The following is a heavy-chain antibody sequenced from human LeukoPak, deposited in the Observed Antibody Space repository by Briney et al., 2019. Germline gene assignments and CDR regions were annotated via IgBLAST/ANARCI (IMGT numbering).Heavy chain of an antibody. CDR1: GGSISSYY. CDR2: IYTTRST. CDR3: ARDLDSSSSSYYYYMDV. J-gene: IGHJ6*03. Sequence: SETLSLTCIVSGGSISSYYWSWIRQPAGKGLEWIGRIYTTRSTNYNPSLKSRVTMSVDTSKNQFSLKLSSVTAADTAVYYCARDLDSSSSSYYYYMDVWGKGTTVTVSS. D-gene: IGHD6-6*01. V-gene: IGHV4-4*07.